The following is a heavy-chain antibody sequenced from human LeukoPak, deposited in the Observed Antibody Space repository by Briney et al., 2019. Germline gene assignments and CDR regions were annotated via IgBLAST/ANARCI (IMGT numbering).Heavy chain of an antibody. Sequence: GGSLRLSCAASGFTFSSYAMSWVRQAPGKGLEWVSGISDSGRSKYYADSVKGGFTLSRDNYKNTLFLQMNSLRAEDTAVYYCVKEVDSIGYYFDYWGRGTLVTVS. V-gene: IGHV3-23*01. CDR3: VKEVDSIGYYFDY. CDR2: ISDSGRSK. CDR1: GFTFSSYA. J-gene: IGHJ4*02. D-gene: IGHD3-22*01.